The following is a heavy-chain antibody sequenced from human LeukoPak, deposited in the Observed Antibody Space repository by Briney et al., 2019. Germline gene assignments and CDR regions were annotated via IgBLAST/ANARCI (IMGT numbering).Heavy chain of an antibody. CDR2: INKDGSEK. V-gene: IGHV3-7*01. CDR1: GFTFSNYW. J-gene: IGHJ4*02. CDR3: ALDKVTY. Sequence: GGSLRLSCAASGFTFSNYWMSWVRQAPGKGLEWVAHINKDGSEKYYVDSVKGRFTISRDNAKNSLYLQMNSLRVDDTAVYYCALDKVTYWGQGTLVTVSS.